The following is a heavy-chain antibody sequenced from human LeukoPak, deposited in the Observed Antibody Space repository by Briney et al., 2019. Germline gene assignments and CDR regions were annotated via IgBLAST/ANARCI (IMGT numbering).Heavy chain of an antibody. CDR3: AKDPRSYGGHHVDS. V-gene: IGHV3-23*01. D-gene: IGHD4/OR15-4a*01. CDR2: IHGGGETT. J-gene: IGHJ4*02. CDR1: GFTFNNYA. Sequence: GGSLRLSCEASGFTFNNYAMSWVRQAPGKGLEWVSAIHGGGETTYYADSVKGRFTASRDNSKNTLYLQMNSLRAEDTAVYYCAKDPRSYGGHHVDSWGQGILVTVSS.